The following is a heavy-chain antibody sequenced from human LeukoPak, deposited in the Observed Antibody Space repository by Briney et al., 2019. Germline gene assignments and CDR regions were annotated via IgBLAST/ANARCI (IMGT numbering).Heavy chain of an antibody. CDR3: AREADYHGMDV. Sequence: SQTLSLTCAISGDSVSSNSAAWNWFRQSPSRGLEWLGRTYYRSEWYNEYALSVKSRITVNPDTSKNQFSLQLSFVTPEDTAGYYCAREADYHGMDVWGQGTTVTVSS. CDR1: GDSVSSNSAA. D-gene: IGHD6-25*01. J-gene: IGHJ6*02. CDR2: TYYRSEWYN. V-gene: IGHV6-1*01.